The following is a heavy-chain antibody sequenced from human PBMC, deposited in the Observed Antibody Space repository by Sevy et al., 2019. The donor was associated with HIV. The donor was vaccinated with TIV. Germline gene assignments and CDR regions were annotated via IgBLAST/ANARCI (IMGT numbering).Heavy chain of an antibody. CDR1: GFTFSRYW. D-gene: IGHD3-22*01. CDR3: ARAGQVTMLVLFGGLYFDS. V-gene: IGHV3-7*01. Sequence: GGSLRLSCAASGFTFSRYWMTWVRQAPGKGLEWVANIKQDESEKYYVDAVKGRFTISRDNAKNSMYLQMNSLRADDTAVYYCARAGQVTMLVLFGGLYFDSWGQGTLVTVSS. J-gene: IGHJ4*02. CDR2: IKQDESEK.